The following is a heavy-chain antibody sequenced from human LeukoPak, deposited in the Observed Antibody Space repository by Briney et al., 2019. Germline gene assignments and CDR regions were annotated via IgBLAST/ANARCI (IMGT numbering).Heavy chain of an antibody. CDR3: ARLEFYGSGSFDI. D-gene: IGHD3-10*01. J-gene: IGHJ3*02. CDR1: GYTFTSYD. V-gene: IGHV1-18*01. Sequence: GASVKVSCKASGYTFTSYDINWVRQATGQGLEWMGWISAYNGNTNYAQKLQGRVTMTTDTSTSTAYMELRSLRSDDTAVYYCARLEFYGSGSFDIWGQGTMVTVSS. CDR2: ISAYNGNT.